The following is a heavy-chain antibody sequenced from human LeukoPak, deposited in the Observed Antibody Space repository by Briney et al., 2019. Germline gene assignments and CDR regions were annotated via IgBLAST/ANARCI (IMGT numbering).Heavy chain of an antibody. D-gene: IGHD3-22*01. CDR3: ARDAYYYDSSGYSFDY. V-gene: IGHV4-61*08. J-gene: IGHJ4*02. CDR1: GGSVSSGDHY. CDR2: IYYSGSA. Sequence: PSQTLSLTCTVSGGSVSSGDHYWSWIRQPPGKGLEWIGYIYYSGSANYNPSLKSRVTISVDTSKNQFSLKLSSVTAADTAVYYCARDAYYYDSSGYSFDYWGQGTLVTVSS.